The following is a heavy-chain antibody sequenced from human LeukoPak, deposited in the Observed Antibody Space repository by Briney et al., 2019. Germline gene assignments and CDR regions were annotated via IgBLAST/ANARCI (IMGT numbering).Heavy chain of an antibody. CDR3: AILAAAGIHY. CDR2: IYHSGST. D-gene: IGHD6-13*01. J-gene: IGHJ4*02. CDR1: GYSISSGSY. Sequence: SETLSLTCNVSGYSISSGSYWGWIRQPPGKGLEWIGSIYHSGSTYYNPSLKSRVTISVDTSKNQFSLKLSSVTAADTAVYYCAILAAAGIHYWGQGTLVTVSS. V-gene: IGHV4-38-2*02.